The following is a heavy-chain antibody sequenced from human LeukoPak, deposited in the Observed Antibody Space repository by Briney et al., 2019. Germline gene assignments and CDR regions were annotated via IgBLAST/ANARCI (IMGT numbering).Heavy chain of an antibody. CDR2: ISGSGGGT. CDR3: AKRSSPSRNFDY. CDR1: GFTFSNYA. D-gene: IGHD2-2*01. Sequence: GGSLRLSCAASGFTFSNYAMSWVRQAPGKRLEWVSAISGSGGGTYYADSVRGRFTISRDNSKNTLYLQMNSLGAEDSAVYYCAKRSSPSRNFDYWGQGTLVTVSS. J-gene: IGHJ4*02. V-gene: IGHV3-23*01.